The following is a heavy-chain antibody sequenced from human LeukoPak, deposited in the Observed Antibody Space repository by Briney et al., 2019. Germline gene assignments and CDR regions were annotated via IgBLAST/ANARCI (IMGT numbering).Heavy chain of an antibody. CDR1: GFTFSNYA. Sequence: GGSLRLSCAASGFTFSNYALHWVRQAPGKGLEWVAVISYDDTNKYYVDSVKGRFTISRDNSKNTLYLQMNSLRAEDTAVYYCARDPLSSSSFDLWGQGTLVTVSS. V-gene: IGHV3-30*04. CDR2: ISYDDTNK. J-gene: IGHJ4*02. CDR3: ARDPLSSSSFDL. D-gene: IGHD6-13*01.